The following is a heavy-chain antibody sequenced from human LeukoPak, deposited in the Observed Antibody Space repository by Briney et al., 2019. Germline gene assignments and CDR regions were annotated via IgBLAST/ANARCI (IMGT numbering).Heavy chain of an antibody. V-gene: IGHV3-64*01. CDR1: GFTFSNYA. J-gene: IGHJ4*02. Sequence: GGSLRLSCAASGFTFSNYAMHWVRQAPGKGLEYVSAISSNGGSTYYANSVKGRFTISRHNSKNTLYLQMGSLRAEDMAVYYCARGPYGDPTHYFDYWGQGTLVTVSS. CDR3: ARGPYGDPTHYFDY. D-gene: IGHD4-17*01. CDR2: ISSNGGST.